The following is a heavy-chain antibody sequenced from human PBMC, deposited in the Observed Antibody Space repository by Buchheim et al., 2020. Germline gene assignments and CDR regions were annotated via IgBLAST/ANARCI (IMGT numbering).Heavy chain of an antibody. Sequence: EVQLVESGGGLVQPGGSLRLSCAASGFTFSSFWMHWVRQAPGEGLVWVSRINTDGSITNYADSVKGRFTISRDNAKNTLYLQMNSLRAEDTAVYYCARGHLFYYYGMDVWGQGTT. CDR3: ARGHLFYYYGMDV. CDR2: INTDGSIT. CDR1: GFTFSSFW. D-gene: IGHD2-21*01. J-gene: IGHJ6*02. V-gene: IGHV3-74*01.